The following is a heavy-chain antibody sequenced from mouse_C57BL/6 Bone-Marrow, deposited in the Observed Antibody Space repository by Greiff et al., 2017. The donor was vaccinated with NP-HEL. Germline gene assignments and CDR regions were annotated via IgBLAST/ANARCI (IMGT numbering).Heavy chain of an antibody. CDR2: IDPENGDT. D-gene: IGHD2-1*01. J-gene: IGHJ3*01. Sequence: EVQLQQSGAELVRPGASVKLSCTASGFNIKDDYMHWVKQRPEQGLEWIGWIDPENGDTEYASKFQGKATITADTSSNTAYLQLSSLTSEDTAVYYCTTDHLLWYLFAYWGQGTLVTVSA. CDR3: TTDHLLWYLFAY. CDR1: GFNIKDDY. V-gene: IGHV14-4*01.